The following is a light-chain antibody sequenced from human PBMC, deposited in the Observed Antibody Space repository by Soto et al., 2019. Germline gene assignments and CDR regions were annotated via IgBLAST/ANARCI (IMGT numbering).Light chain of an antibody. Sequence: QSALTQPACVSGSPGQSITISCTGTSSDVGAYNFVSWYQQHPGRAPKLMIYDVSYRPSGVSNRFSGSKSGNTASLTISGLQIEDEADYYCCSYADSSSYVFGTGTKVTLL. J-gene: IGLJ1*01. CDR1: SSDVGAYNF. V-gene: IGLV2-14*03. CDR2: DVS. CDR3: CSYADSSSYV.